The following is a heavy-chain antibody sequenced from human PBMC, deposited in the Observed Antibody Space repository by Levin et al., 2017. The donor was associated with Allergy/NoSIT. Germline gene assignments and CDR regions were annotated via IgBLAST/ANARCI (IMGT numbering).Heavy chain of an antibody. V-gene: IGHV4-59*01. CDR1: GGSISSYY. J-gene: IGHJ4*02. Sequence: SETLSLTCTVSGGSISSYYWSWIRQPPGKGLEWIGYIYYSGSTNYNPSLRSRVTISVDTSKNQFSLKLSSVTAADTAVYYCARDGVDAYNPYYFDYWGQGTLVTVSS. CDR3: ARDGVDAYNPYYFDY. CDR2: IYYSGST. D-gene: IGHD5-24*01.